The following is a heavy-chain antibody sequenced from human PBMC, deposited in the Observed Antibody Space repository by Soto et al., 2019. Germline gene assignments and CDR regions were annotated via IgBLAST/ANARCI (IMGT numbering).Heavy chain of an antibody. CDR3: ARLPTGYPNWFGP. CDR1: GASISTNHHN. Sequence: QVQLQGSGPGLVRPSETLSLTCTVSGASISTNHHNWAWVRQPPGKGLEWMGNIHYRGDTYFNPSLGSRLSMSVDTSKNQFSLKLTSVTAADTAVYYCARLPTGYPNWFGPWGQGTLVTVSS. D-gene: IGHD3-9*01. J-gene: IGHJ5*02. CDR2: IHYRGDT. V-gene: IGHV4-39*01.